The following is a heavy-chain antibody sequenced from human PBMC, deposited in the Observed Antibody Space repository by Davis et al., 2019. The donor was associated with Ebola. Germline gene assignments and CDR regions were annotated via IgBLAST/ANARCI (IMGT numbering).Heavy chain of an antibody. J-gene: IGHJ4*02. CDR1: GYTFTNYY. CDR3: ARAPRSMVPYYFDY. Sequence: ASVKVSCKASGYTFTNYYIHWVRQAPGQGLEWMGIIIPSGGSTSYAQKFQGRVTMTRDTSTSTVYMELSGLRYEDMAVYYCARAPRSMVPYYFDYWGQGTLVTVST. CDR2: IIPSGGST. V-gene: IGHV1-46*01. D-gene: IGHD2-2*01.